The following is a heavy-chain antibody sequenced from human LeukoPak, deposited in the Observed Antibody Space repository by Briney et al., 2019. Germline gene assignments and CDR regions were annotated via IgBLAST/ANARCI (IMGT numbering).Heavy chain of an antibody. D-gene: IGHD3-22*01. J-gene: IGHJ6*02. CDR3: ARDYYDSSDYYRYYYYGMDV. V-gene: IGHV3-30*03. CDR2: ISYDGSNK. CDR1: GFTFSSYS. Sequence: GGSLRLSCAASGFTFSSYSMNWVRQAPGKGLEWVAVISYDGSNKYYADSVKGRFTISRDNSKNTLYLQMNSLRAEDTAVYYCARDYYDSSDYYRYYYYGMDVWGRGTTVTVSS.